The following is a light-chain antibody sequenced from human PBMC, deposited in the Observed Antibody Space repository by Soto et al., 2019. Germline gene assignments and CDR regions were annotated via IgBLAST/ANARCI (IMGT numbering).Light chain of an antibody. CDR1: QSVSSY. V-gene: IGKV3-11*01. CDR2: DAS. CDR3: QQRRDWPLT. Sequence: EIVLTQSPATLSLSPGERATLSCRASQSVSSYLAGYQQKPGQAPRLLISDASNRATGIPARFSGSVSGTGFTLAVSSLGPEDFAVYYGQQRRDWPLTFGGGTKVEI. J-gene: IGKJ4*01.